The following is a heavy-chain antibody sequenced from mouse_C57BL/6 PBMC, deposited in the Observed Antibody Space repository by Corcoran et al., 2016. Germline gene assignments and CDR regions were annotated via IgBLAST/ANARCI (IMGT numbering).Heavy chain of an antibody. CDR2: IYPGDGDT. CDR3: ATLTGTDWFAY. V-gene: IGHV1-80*01. CDR1: GYAFSSYW. J-gene: IGHJ3*01. Sequence: QVQLQQSGAELVKPGASVKISCKASGYAFSSYWMNWVKQRPGKGIEWIGQIYPGDGDTNYNGKFKGKATLTSDTSSSTAYMQLNSLTSEDSAVYFCATLTGTDWFAYLGQGTLVTVSA. D-gene: IGHD4-1*01.